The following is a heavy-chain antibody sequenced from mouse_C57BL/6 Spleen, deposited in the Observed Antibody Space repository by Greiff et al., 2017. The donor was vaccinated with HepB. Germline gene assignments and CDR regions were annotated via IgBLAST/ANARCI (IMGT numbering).Heavy chain of an antibody. CDR2: ISSGGDYI. D-gene: IGHD1-1*01. CDR3: TRDSYYGSSYYAMDY. Sequence: EVQRVESGEGLVKPGGSLKLSCAASGFTFSSYAMSWVRQTPEKRLEWVAYISSGGDYIYYADTVKGRFTISRDNARNTLYLQMSSLKSEDTAMYYCTRDSYYGSSYYAMDYWGQGTSVTVSS. CDR1: GFTFSSYA. J-gene: IGHJ4*01. V-gene: IGHV5-9-1*02.